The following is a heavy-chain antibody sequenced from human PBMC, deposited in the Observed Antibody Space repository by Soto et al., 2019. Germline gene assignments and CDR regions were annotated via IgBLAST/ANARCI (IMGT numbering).Heavy chain of an antibody. J-gene: IGHJ4*02. CDR2: ISYDGSNK. CDR1: GFTFSSYG. V-gene: IGHV3-30*18. Sequence: QVQLVESGGGVVQPGRSLRLSCAASGFTFSSYGMHWVRQAPGKGLEWVAVISYDGSNKYYADSVKGRFTISRDNSKNTLYLQMNSLRAEDTAVYYCAKGVGEFDYWGQGTLVTVSS. D-gene: IGHD1-26*01. CDR3: AKGVGEFDY.